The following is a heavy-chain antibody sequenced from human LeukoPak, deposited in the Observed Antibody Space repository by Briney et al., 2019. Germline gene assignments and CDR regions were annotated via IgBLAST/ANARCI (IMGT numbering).Heavy chain of an antibody. CDR2: ISGSGGST. Sequence: PGGSLRLSCVASGFTFSDSAMSWVRQAPGKGLEWVSAISGSGGSTFYADSVKGRFTISRDNSKNTLFLQMNSLRAEDTAVYYCAKLPYSSSQGQAFDIWGQGTMVTVSS. D-gene: IGHD6-6*01. V-gene: IGHV3-23*01. CDR1: GFTFSDSA. J-gene: IGHJ3*02. CDR3: AKLPYSSSQGQAFDI.